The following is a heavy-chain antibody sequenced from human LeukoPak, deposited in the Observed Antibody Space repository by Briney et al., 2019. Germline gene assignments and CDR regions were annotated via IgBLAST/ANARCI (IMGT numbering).Heavy chain of an antibody. V-gene: IGHV3-7*01. J-gene: IGHJ4*02. Sequence: GGSLRLSCAVSGFTFRSYWMSWVRQAPGKGLEWVANIKQDGSEKYYVDSVKGRFTISRDNAKNSLYLHMNSLRAEDTAVYYCARGEGLDSYGVDYWGQGTLVTVSS. CDR1: GFTFRSYW. CDR3: ARGEGLDSYGVDY. D-gene: IGHD5-18*01. CDR2: IKQDGSEK.